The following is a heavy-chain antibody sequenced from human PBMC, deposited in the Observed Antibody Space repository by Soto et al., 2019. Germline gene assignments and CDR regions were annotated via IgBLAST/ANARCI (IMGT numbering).Heavy chain of an antibody. Sequence: SQTLSVTCAISGDSVSSNNAAWNWIRQSPSRGLEWLGRTYYRSRWYNDYAVSVKSRITVNPDTSKNQLSLQLTSVTPEDTAVYYCAGTTSHYWYYMDVCGKGTTVTVSS. V-gene: IGHV6-1*01. CDR2: TYYRSRWYN. CDR3: AGTTSHYWYYMDV. D-gene: IGHD1-7*01. J-gene: IGHJ6*03. CDR1: GDSVSSNNAA.